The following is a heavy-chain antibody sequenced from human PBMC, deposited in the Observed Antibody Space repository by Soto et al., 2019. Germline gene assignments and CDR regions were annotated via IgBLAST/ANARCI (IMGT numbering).Heavy chain of an antibody. Sequence: GGSLRLSCAASGFTFSSYAMSWVRQAPGKGLEWVSAISGSGGSTYYADSVKGRFTISRDNSKNTLYLQMNSLRAEDTAVYYCAKDRYCIGGRCYGGWFDPWGQGTLVTVSS. D-gene: IGHD2-15*01. J-gene: IGHJ5*02. CDR2: ISGSGGST. CDR3: AKDRYCIGGRCYGGWFDP. V-gene: IGHV3-23*01. CDR1: GFTFSSYA.